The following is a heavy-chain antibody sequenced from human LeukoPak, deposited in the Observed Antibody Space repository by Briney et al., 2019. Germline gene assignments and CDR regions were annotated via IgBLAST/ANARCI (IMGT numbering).Heavy chain of an antibody. CDR2: ISGSGGST. V-gene: IGHV3-23*01. D-gene: IGHD6-19*01. J-gene: IGHJ4*02. Sequence: GGSLRLSCAASGFTFSSYAMSWVRQAPGKGLEWVSAISGSGGSTYYADSVKGRFTISRDNSKNTLYLQMNSLRAEDTAVYYCAKYPARGVAGYDYYFDYWGQGTLVTVSS. CDR1: GFTFSSYA. CDR3: AKYPARGVAGYDYYFDY.